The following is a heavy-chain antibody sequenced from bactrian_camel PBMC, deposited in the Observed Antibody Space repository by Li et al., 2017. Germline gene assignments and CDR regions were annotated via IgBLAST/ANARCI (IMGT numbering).Heavy chain of an antibody. Sequence: QVQLVESGGDSVQAGGSLNLECAVSGFSAERYCTGWFRQVPGKEREGVAVMSWNDETTYADFVRGRFTISQDSAKNTVYLQMNSLKPEDTAMYYCAARGPYCYTKLSVRDFTYWGQGTQVTVS. CDR1: GFSAERYC. CDR2: MSWNDETT. CDR3: AARGPYCYTKLSVRDFTY. J-gene: IGHJ6*01. V-gene: IGHV3S60*01. D-gene: IGHD2*01.